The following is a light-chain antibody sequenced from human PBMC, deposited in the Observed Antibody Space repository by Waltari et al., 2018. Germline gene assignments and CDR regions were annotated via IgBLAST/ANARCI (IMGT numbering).Light chain of an antibody. CDR1: SGSIAGDY. Sequence: FLLTQPHSVSGSPGATVTISCTRTSGSIAGDYVHWYQRRPGSAPIAVIYEDKIRPSGVPDRFSGSIDRSSNSASLTISGLRPEDEADYFCQSYDITNVIFGGGTKVNVL. CDR2: EDK. J-gene: IGLJ2*01. V-gene: IGLV6-57*03. CDR3: QSYDITNVI.